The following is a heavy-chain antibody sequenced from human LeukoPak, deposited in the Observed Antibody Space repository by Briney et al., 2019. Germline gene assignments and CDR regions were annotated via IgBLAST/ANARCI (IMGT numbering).Heavy chain of an antibody. J-gene: IGHJ4*02. CDR3: VRSYVARGLLTEDY. Sequence: GGSLRLSCAASGCTLTNHWMSWVRQAPGKGLEWVANINQDGSEKYYVDSVKGRFTISRDNADNSLFLQMNSLRAEDTALYYCVRSYVARGLLTEDYWGQGTLVTVSS. CDR2: INQDGSEK. V-gene: IGHV3-7*01. D-gene: IGHD3-10*01. CDR1: GCTLTNHW.